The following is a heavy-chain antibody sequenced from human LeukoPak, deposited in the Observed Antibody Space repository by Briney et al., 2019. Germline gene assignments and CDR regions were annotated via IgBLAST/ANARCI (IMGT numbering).Heavy chain of an antibody. Sequence: PSETLSLTCTVSGGSISSYYWSWIRQPPGKGLEWIGYIYYSGSTNYNPSLKSRVTISVDTSKNQFSLKLSSVTAADTAVYYCARFGMLSGSVVWGQGNLVTVSS. D-gene: IGHD3-10*01. CDR2: IYYSGST. J-gene: IGHJ4*02. CDR3: ARFGMLSGSVV. CDR1: GGSISSYY. V-gene: IGHV4-59*01.